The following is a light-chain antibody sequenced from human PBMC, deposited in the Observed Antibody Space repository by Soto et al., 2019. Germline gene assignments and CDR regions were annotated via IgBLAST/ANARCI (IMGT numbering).Light chain of an antibody. J-gene: IGLJ2*01. Sequence: QSALTQPVSVSGSPGQSITISCTGTSSDVGAYNHVSWYQQHQGKAPKFLIYDVSKWPSGVSNRFSGSKSGKTASLTISGLQVDDEADYYCSSYTTTTSVVFGGGTKVTVL. CDR2: DVS. CDR3: SSYTTTTSVV. CDR1: SSDVGAYNH. V-gene: IGLV2-14*03.